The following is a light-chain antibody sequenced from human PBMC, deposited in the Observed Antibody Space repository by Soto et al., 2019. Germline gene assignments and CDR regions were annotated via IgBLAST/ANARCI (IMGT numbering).Light chain of an antibody. V-gene: IGLV2-14*01. Sequence: QSVLTQPASVSGSPGQSITISCNGTSSDVGDYNYVSWYQQPPGKVPKLIIFEVSDRPAGVSNRFSGTKSGNTASLTISGLQAEDEADYYCSSYTSSSTLVVFGGGTKLTVL. CDR3: SSYTSSSTLVV. J-gene: IGLJ2*01. CDR1: SSDVGDYNY. CDR2: EVS.